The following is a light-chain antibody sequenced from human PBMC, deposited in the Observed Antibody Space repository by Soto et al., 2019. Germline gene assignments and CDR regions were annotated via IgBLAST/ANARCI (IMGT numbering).Light chain of an antibody. V-gene: IGKV3-20*01. Sequence: EVVLTQSPGTLSLSAGERATLSCRASQSVANNHLAWYQQRPGQAPGLLIYAASTRAAGIPDRFSGSGSGTDFTLTISRLEPEDFGVFFCHHYGRSPIFTFGPGTTVDMK. CDR3: HHYGRSPIFT. CDR2: AAS. CDR1: QSVANNH. J-gene: IGKJ3*01.